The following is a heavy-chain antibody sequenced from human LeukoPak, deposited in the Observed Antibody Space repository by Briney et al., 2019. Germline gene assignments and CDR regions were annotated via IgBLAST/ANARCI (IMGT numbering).Heavy chain of an antibody. CDR3: ARDLWFGELNVFEI. V-gene: IGHV1-18*01. D-gene: IGHD3-10*01. J-gene: IGHJ3*02. Sequence: ASVKVSCKASGYTFSSYGISWVRQAPGQGLEWMGWISAYNGNRNYAQNLQGRVTMTTDTSTTTAYMELRSLRSDDTAVYYCARDLWFGELNVFEIWGQGTRVTVSS. CDR2: ISAYNGNR. CDR1: GYTFSSYG.